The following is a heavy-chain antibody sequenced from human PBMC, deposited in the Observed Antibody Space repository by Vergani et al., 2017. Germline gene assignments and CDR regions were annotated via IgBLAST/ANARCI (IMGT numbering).Heavy chain of an antibody. CDR3: ARGDYGILTGYRY. CDR2: INPSGGHT. D-gene: IGHD3-9*01. V-gene: IGHV1-46*03. J-gene: IGHJ4*02. Sequence: QVQVVQSGAEVKKSGASVKVSCKTSGYTFSNYYMHWVRQAPGQGLEWMGIINPSGGHTNHAQKFQGRVTMTRDPSTSTVYMELSSLRSEDTAIYYCARGDYGILTGYRYWGQGTLVTVSA. CDR1: GYTFSNYY.